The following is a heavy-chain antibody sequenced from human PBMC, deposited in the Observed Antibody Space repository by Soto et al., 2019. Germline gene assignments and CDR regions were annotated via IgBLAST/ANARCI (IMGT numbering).Heavy chain of an antibody. CDR1: GYTFTSYG. J-gene: IGHJ5*02. CDR2: ISACNGNT. Sequence: ASVKVSCKASGYTFTSYGISWVRQAPGQGLEWMGWISACNGNTNYAQKLQGRVTMTTDTSTSTAYMELRSLRSDDTAVYYCARDGTHCGGDCYEYNWFDPWGQGTLVTVSS. CDR3: ARDGTHCGGDCYEYNWFDP. D-gene: IGHD2-21*02. V-gene: IGHV1-18*01.